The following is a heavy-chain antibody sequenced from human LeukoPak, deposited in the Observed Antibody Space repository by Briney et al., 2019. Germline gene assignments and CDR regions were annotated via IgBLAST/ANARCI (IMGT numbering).Heavy chain of an antibody. CDR2: IIPIFGTA. CDR3: ASDRSGRGYSYGYGGFGY. V-gene: IGHV1-69*13. CDR1: GYTFTSYA. Sequence: GASVKVSCKASGYTFTSYAISWVRQAPGQGLEWMGGIIPIFGTANYAQKFQGRVTITADESTSTAYMELSSLRSEDTAVYYCASDRSGRGYSYGYGGFGYWGQGTLVTVSS. D-gene: IGHD5-18*01. J-gene: IGHJ4*02.